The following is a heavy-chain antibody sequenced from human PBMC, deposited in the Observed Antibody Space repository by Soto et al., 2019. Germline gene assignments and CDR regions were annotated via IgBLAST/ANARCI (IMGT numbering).Heavy chain of an antibody. CDR2: MNSDGTST. J-gene: IGHJ3*02. CDR3: TRSGDADYEQRDDAFDI. CDR1: GFAFSNYW. Sequence: EVQLVESGGGLVQPGGSLRLSCAASGFAFSNYWIHWVRQAPGKGLVWVSRMNSDGTSTSYADSVRGRFTISRDNDKNTLYLQMNSLRAEDTAVYYCTRSGDADYEQRDDAFDIWGQGTMVTVSS. D-gene: IGHD4-17*01. V-gene: IGHV3-74*01.